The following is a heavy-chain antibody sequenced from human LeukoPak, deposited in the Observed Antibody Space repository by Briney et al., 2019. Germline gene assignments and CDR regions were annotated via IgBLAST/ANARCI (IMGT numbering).Heavy chain of an antibody. CDR1: GFTFSSYS. CDR3: ATTYGVFWSGYPVDY. CDR2: ISSSSSYI. Sequence: GGSLRLSCAASGFTFSSYSMNWVRQAPGKGLEWVSSISSSSSYIYYADSVKGRFTISRDNAKNSLYLQMNSLRAEDTAVYYCATTYGVFWSGYPVDYWGQGTLVTVSS. V-gene: IGHV3-21*01. D-gene: IGHD3-3*01. J-gene: IGHJ4*02.